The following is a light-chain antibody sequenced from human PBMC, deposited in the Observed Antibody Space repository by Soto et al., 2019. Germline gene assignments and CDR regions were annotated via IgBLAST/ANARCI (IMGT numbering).Light chain of an antibody. Sequence: EIVLTQSPATLSLSPGERATLSCRASQSVSSYLAWYQQKPGQAPWLLIYDASNRATGIPARFSGSGSGTDFTLTISSLEPEDFAVYYCQQRSNGYTFGQGTKLEIK. J-gene: IGKJ2*01. CDR1: QSVSSY. V-gene: IGKV3-11*01. CDR3: QQRSNGYT. CDR2: DAS.